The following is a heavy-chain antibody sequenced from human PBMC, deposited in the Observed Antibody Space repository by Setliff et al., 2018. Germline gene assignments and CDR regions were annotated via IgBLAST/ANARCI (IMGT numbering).Heavy chain of an antibody. J-gene: IGHJ6*02. V-gene: IGHV3-7*01. Sequence: GGSLRLSCAASGFTFSSYWMRWVRQAPGKGLEWVANIKQDGSEQYYVDSVRGRFTISRDNAKNSLYLQMNSLRAEDTAVYYCARDDSEITMVRGVRRHYYYGMDVWGQGTTVTVSS. CDR1: GFTFSSYW. D-gene: IGHD3-10*01. CDR2: IKQDGSEQ. CDR3: ARDDSEITMVRGVRRHYYYGMDV.